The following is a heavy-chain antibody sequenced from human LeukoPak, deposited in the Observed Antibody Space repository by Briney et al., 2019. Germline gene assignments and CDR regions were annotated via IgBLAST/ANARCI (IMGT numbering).Heavy chain of an antibody. V-gene: IGHV4-4*07. CDR1: GGSLSSYY. D-gene: IGHD5-18*01. Sequence: SETLSLTCTVSGGSLSSYYWSWIRQPAGKGLEWIGRIYTSGSTNYNPSLQSRVTMSVDTSKNQFSLKLSPVTAAGTAMYYCARDSAIQLWGGYYYYMDVWGKGTTATVSS. CDR3: ARDSAIQLWGGYYYYMDV. J-gene: IGHJ6*03. CDR2: IYTSGST.